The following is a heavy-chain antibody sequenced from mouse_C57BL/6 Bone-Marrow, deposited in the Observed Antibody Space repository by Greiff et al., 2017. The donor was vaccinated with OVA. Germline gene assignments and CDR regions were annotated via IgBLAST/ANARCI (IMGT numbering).Heavy chain of an antibody. J-gene: IGHJ2*01. CDR1: GFTITDDY. Sequence: VQLQQSGAELVRPGASAKLSCTASGFTITDDYMHWVKQRPEQGLEWIGWIDPENGDTEYASKFQGKATITADTSSNTAYLQLSSLTSEDTAVDYCTTAATVVASYYFDYWGQGTTLTVSS. D-gene: IGHD1-1*01. CDR2: IDPENGDT. CDR3: TTAATVVASYYFDY. V-gene: IGHV14-4*01.